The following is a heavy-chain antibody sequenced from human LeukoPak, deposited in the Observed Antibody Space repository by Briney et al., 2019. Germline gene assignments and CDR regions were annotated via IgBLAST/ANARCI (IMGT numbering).Heavy chain of an antibody. CDR3: AGQGRGSSWYLFDY. V-gene: IGHV4-34*01. CDR1: GGSISSYY. CDR2: INHSGST. Sequence: SSETLSLTCTVSGGSISSYYWSWIRQPPGKGLEWIGEINHSGSTNYNPSLKSRVTISVDTSKNQFSLKLSSVTAADTAVYYCAGQGRGSSWYLFDYWGQGTLVTVSS. J-gene: IGHJ4*02. D-gene: IGHD6-13*01.